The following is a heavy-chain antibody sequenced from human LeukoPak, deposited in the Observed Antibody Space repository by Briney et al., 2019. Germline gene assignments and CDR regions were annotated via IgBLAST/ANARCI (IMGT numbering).Heavy chain of an antibody. CDR3: ARDGTRRGDIVVVPAAWGYFDY. D-gene: IGHD2-2*01. CDR2: ISYDGSNK. V-gene: IGHV3-30*04. J-gene: IGHJ4*02. CDR1: GFTFSSYA. Sequence: PGGSLRLSCAASGFTFSSYAMHWVRQAPGKGLEWVAVISYDGSNKYYADSVKGRFTISRDNSKNTLYLQMNSLRAEDTAVYYCARDGTRRGDIVVVPAAWGYFDYWGQGTLVTVSS.